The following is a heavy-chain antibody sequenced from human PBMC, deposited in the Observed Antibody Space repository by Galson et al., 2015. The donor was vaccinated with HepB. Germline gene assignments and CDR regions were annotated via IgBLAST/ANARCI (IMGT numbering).Heavy chain of an antibody. CDR1: GFSFSNYA. D-gene: IGHD3-10*01. J-gene: IGHJ4*02. CDR2: ISYDGSNK. Sequence: SLRLSCAASGFSFSNYAMDWVRQAPGKGLEWVAIISYDGSNKYYADSVKGRFTISRDNSQNTVYLQMNSLRAEDTAMYYCARGAYEFGAPMFPGFDYWGQGTLVTVS. CDR3: ARGAYEFGAPMFPGFDY. V-gene: IGHV3-30-3*01.